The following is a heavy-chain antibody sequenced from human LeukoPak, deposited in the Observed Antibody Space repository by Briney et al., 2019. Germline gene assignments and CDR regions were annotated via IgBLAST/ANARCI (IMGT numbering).Heavy chain of an antibody. CDR1: GFTFSSYA. J-gene: IGHJ4*02. D-gene: IGHD1-1*01. CDR2: ISSSGSTI. V-gene: IGHV3-48*04. Sequence: GGSLRLSCAASGFTFSSYAMSWVRQAPGKGLEWVSYISSSGSTIYYADSVKGRFTISRDNAKNSLYLQMNSLRAEDTAVYYCARAGTNLPLGYWGQGTLVTVSS. CDR3: ARAGTNLPLGY.